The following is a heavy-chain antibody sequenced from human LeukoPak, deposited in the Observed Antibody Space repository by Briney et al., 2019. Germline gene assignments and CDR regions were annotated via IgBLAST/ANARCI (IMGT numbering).Heavy chain of an antibody. D-gene: IGHD6-19*01. V-gene: IGHV1-18*01. CDR3: ASSRPSVAGTRSVGAFDY. CDR1: GYTFTCYG. J-gene: IGHJ4*02. CDR2: ISAYNGNT. Sequence: ASVKVSCKASGYTFTCYGISWVRQAPGQGLEWMGWISAYNGNTNYAQKLQGRVTMTTDTSTSTAYMELRSLRSDDTAVYYCASSRPSVAGTRSVGAFDYWGQGTLVTVSS.